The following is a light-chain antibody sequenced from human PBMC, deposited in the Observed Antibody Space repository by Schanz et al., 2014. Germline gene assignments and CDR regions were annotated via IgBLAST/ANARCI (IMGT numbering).Light chain of an antibody. CDR2: GAS. V-gene: IGKV3-15*01. Sequence: EIVMTQSPATLSVSPGESATLSCRASQSVSSKLAWYQQKPGQAPRLLIYGASTRATGIPARFSGTGSGTEFTLTISSLQSEDFAVYYCQQRSNWPPITFGQGTRLEIK. CDR3: QQRSNWPPIT. CDR1: QSVSSK. J-gene: IGKJ5*01.